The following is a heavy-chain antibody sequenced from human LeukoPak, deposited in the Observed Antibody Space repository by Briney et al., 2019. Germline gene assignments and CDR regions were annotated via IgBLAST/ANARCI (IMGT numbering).Heavy chain of an antibody. CDR1: GFTFSTYA. CDR3: AKEGGSIVGGTIPFDH. CDR2: ISGSSTGT. Sequence: GGSLRLSCVASGFTFSTYAMNWGREAPGKGLEWGAAISGSSTGTYYADSVRGRFTISRDNSKNSLYLQMNSLRAEDTAKYYCAKEGGSIVGGTIPFDHGGQGTLVTVS. D-gene: IGHD1-26*01. J-gene: IGHJ4*02. V-gene: IGHV3-23*01.